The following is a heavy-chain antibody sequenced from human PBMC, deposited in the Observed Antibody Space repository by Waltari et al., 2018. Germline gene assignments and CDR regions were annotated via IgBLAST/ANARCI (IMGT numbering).Heavy chain of an antibody. Sequence: SYAISWVRQAPGQGLEWMGGIIPIFGTANYAQKFQGRVTITADESTSTAYMELSSLRSEDTAVYYCARKRGGEIGDHFDYWGQGTLVTVSS. CDR3: ARKRGGEIGDHFDY. J-gene: IGHJ4*02. V-gene: IGHV1-69*01. D-gene: IGHD3-16*01. CDR1: SYA. CDR2: IIPIFGTA.